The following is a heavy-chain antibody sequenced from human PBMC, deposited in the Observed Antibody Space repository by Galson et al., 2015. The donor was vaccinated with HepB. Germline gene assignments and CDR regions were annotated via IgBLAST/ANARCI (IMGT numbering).Heavy chain of an antibody. D-gene: IGHD3-16*02. CDR3: ARVKNYRFDY. CDR2: ISTHSGNT. J-gene: IGHJ4*01. Sequence: SVKVSCKASGYTFTSNGISWVRQAPGQGLEWMGWISTHSGNTNYAQKFQDRVTMTTDTSTNRVYMELRSLRSDDTAVYYCARVKNYRFDYWGQGTLVTVPS. V-gene: IGHV1-18*01. CDR1: GYTFTSNG.